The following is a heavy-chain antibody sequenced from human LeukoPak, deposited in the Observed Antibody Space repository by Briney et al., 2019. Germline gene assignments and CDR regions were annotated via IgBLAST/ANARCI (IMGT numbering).Heavy chain of an antibody. CDR1: GFTLSSYL. J-gene: IGHJ4*02. D-gene: IGHD2-15*01. CDR3: AREFQYYSGFVY. CDR2: IKSDGSST. Sequence: GGSLRLSSVASGFTLSSYLMHWVRQAPGKGLVWVSRIKSDGSSTSYADSVKGRFTISRDNAKNTVYLQMNSLRAEDTAVYYCAREFQYYSGFVYWGQGTLVTVSS. V-gene: IGHV3-74*01.